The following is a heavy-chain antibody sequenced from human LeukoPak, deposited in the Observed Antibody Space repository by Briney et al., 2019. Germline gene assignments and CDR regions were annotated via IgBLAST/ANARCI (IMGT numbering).Heavy chain of an antibody. CDR3: ARSGGHSYGFGY. CDR1: GGSINSYY. CDR2: IFYSGST. V-gene: IGHV4-59*08. J-gene: IGHJ4*02. Sequence: SETLSLTCTVSGGSINSYYWSWIRQPPGKGLEWIGYIFYSGSTNYNPSLKSRVTISLDMSKNQFSVKLSSVTAADTAVYYCARSGGHSYGFGYWGQGTLVTVSS. D-gene: IGHD5-18*01.